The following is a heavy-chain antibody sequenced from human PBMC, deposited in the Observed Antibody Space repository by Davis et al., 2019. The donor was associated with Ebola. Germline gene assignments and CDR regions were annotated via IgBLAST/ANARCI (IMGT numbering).Heavy chain of an antibody. CDR3: ATEYGDY. CDR2: SNPSNPEDVEM. Sequence: ASVKVSCKVYGYTLTDLSIHWVRQAPGQGLEWMGGSNPSNPEDVEMIYAQSFQGRVTMTEDTSTDTAYMELYSLRSEDTAVYYCATEYGDYWGQGTLVTVSS. J-gene: IGHJ4*02. D-gene: IGHD2-8*01. CDR1: GYTLTDLS. V-gene: IGHV1-24*01.